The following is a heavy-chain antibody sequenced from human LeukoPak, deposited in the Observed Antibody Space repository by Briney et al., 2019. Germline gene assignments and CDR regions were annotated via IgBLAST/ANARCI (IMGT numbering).Heavy chain of an antibody. CDR3: ARGYDRSIEYGMDV. J-gene: IGHJ6*02. V-gene: IGHV3-11*01. D-gene: IGHD3-22*01. CDR1: GSTFSNYW. Sequence: GGSLRLSCAASGSTFSNYWMSWVRQAPGKGLEWVSYISGSGSIKYYADSVKGRFTISRDNAKNSLYLQMNSLRADDTAVYYCARGYDRSIEYGMDVRGQGTTVTVSS. CDR2: ISGSGSIK.